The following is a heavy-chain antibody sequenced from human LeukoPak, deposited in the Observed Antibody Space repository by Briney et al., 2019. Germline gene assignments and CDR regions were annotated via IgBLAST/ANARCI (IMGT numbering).Heavy chain of an antibody. D-gene: IGHD1-14*01. J-gene: IGHJ3*02. CDR2: INPNSANT. V-gene: IGHV1-8*03. Sequence: ASVKVSCKTSGYTFTDYDLHWVRQAPGQGLEWMGWINPNSANTNYAQKLQGRVTLTRDTSLSIAYMELSSLTSEDAAVYFCARGDFSEPNTAFDIWGQGTLVAVSS. CDR1: GYTFTDYD. CDR3: ARGDFSEPNTAFDI.